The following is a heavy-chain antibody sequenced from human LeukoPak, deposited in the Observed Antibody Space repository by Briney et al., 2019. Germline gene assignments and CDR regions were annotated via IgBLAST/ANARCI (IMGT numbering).Heavy chain of an antibody. V-gene: IGHV3-74*01. CDR2: INSDGSST. J-gene: IGHJ4*02. D-gene: IGHD3-3*01. CDR3: AREDYDFWSGYEYYFDY. Sequence: GRSLRLSCAASGFTFSSYWMHWVRQAPGKGLVWVSRINSDGSSTSYADSVKGRFTISRDNAKNTLYLQMNSLRAEDTAVYYCAREDYDFWSGYEYYFDYWGQGTLVTVSS. CDR1: GFTFSSYW.